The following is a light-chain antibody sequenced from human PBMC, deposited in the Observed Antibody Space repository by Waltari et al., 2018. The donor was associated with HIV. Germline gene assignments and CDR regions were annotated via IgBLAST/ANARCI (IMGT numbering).Light chain of an antibody. J-gene: IGKJ1*01. CDR3: QQYGRLPRT. CDR1: QRVSSSH. V-gene: IGKV3-20*01. CDR2: GAS. Sequence: EIVLTQSPGTLSLSPGERATLSCRASQRVSSSHLAWYQQKPGQAPRLLIYGASSRATGIPDRFSGSGSGTDFTLTISRLEPEDFAVYYCQQYGRLPRTFGQGTKVEI.